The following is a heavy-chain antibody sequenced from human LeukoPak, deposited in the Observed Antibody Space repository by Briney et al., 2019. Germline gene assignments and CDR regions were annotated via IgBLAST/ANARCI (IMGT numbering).Heavy chain of an antibody. CDR1: GYTFTGYY. Sequence: SVKVSCKASGYTFTGYYMHWVRQAPGQGLEWMGWVNPNSGGTNYAQKFQGRVTMTRDTSISTAYMELSRLRSDDTAVYYCARVDTAMVTNYYYYMDVWGKGTTVTVSS. V-gene: IGHV1-2*02. D-gene: IGHD5-18*01. J-gene: IGHJ6*03. CDR2: VNPNSGGT. CDR3: ARVDTAMVTNYYYYMDV.